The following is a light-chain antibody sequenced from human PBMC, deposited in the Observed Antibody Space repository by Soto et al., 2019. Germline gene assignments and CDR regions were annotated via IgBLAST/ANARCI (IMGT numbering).Light chain of an antibody. J-gene: IGKJ5*01. Sequence: IVLTQSPGTLSLSPGERATLSCRASQSVSSNYLAWYQQKPGQAPRLLIYGASRRAAGIPDRFSGSGSGTDFTLTISSLEPEDFAVYYCQQRNNWPPGITFGQGTRLEIK. V-gene: IGKV3D-20*02. CDR1: QSVSSNY. CDR3: QQRNNWPPGIT. CDR2: GAS.